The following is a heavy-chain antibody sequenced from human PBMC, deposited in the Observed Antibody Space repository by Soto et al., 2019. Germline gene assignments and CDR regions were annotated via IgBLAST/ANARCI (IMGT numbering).Heavy chain of an antibody. J-gene: IGHJ4*02. D-gene: IGHD4-17*01. Sequence: SETLSLTCNVSGGSISSGGYYWTWIRQHPGKGLEWIGNIHHSGSTFYNPSLKSRVTISVDRSKNQFSLKLSSVTAADTAVYYCARAMTTVTTIDYWGQGTLVTVSS. V-gene: IGHV4-30-2*01. CDR2: IHHSGST. CDR1: GGSISSGGYY. CDR3: ARAMTTVTTIDY.